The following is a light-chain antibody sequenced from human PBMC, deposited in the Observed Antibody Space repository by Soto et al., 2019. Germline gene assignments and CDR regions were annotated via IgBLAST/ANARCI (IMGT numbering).Light chain of an antibody. CDR2: AAS. J-gene: IGKJ2*01. V-gene: IGKV1-39*01. CDR3: QQSYTTLYT. CDR1: QTISNY. Sequence: DIQMTQSPSSLSASVGDRVTITCRASQTISNYLNWYQQKPGKAPKLLIYAASSLQSGVPSRFSGSCSGTYFTLTINSLQPEDFATYYCQQSYTTLYTFGQGTKLEIK.